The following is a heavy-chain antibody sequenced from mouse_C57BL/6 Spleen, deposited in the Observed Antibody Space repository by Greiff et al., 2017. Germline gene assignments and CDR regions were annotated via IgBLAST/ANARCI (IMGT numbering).Heavy chain of an antibody. J-gene: IGHJ2*01. CDR2: ISYDGSN. V-gene: IGHV3-6*01. CDR3: ARENLDYYCDY. CDR1: GYSITSGYY. Sequence: EVKLEEPGPGLVKPSQSLSLTCSVTGYSITSGYYWNWIRQFPGNKLAWMGYISYDGSNNYNPSLKNRISITLDTSKNPFFLKLNSVTTEDTATYYGARENLDYYCDYWGQGTTLTVSS.